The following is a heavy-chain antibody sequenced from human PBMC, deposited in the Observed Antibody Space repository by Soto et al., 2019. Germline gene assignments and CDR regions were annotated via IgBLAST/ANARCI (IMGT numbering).Heavy chain of an antibody. J-gene: IGHJ6*02. V-gene: IGHV1-18*01. D-gene: IGHD3-16*01. CDR3: ARGGTRGPPNSYYDYGLDV. Sequence: WASVKVSCKSSGYTFTSYGISWGRQAPGQGLEGMGWISTYNGNKNYAQKLQSRVTTTTDTSTSTAYMELRSLRSDDTAADYCARGGTRGPPNSYYDYGLDVWGQGTTVTVSS. CDR1: GYTFTSYG. CDR2: ISTYNGNK.